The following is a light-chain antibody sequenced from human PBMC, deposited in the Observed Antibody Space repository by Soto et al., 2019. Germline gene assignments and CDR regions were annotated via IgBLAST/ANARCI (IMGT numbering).Light chain of an antibody. Sequence: DIQMTQSPSTLSASVGDRVTITCRASQPLSSWLAWYPFKPGKAPNLLIYDASSLVSGVPSRFRGRASATDFPLTISSLQPDDFATYYCQQYKSYPLAFGGGTKVESK. CDR2: DAS. V-gene: IGKV1-5*01. CDR1: QPLSSW. J-gene: IGKJ4*01. CDR3: QQYKSYPLA.